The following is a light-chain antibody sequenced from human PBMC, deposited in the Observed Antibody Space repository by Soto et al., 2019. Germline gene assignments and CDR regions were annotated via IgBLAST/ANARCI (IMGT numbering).Light chain of an antibody. J-gene: IGKJ1*01. CDR2: DAS. Sequence: DIPMTQSPSTLSASVGDRVTITCRASQSISRWVAWYQQKPGKAPKVLIWDASSLQRGVPSRFSGSGSGTEFTLTISSLQPDDFATYYCQQYNGYSTWTFGQGTKVEIK. V-gene: IGKV1-5*01. CDR3: QQYNGYSTWT. CDR1: QSISRW.